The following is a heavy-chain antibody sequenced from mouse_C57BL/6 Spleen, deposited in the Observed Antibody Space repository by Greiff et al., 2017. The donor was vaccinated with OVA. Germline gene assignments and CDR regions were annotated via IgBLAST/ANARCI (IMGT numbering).Heavy chain of an antibody. CDR1: GFSLTSYG. D-gene: IGHD3-2*02. CDR2: IWRGGST. J-gene: IGHJ2*01. CDR3: AKDSSGSYYFDY. Sequence: VKVEESGPGLVQPSQSLSITCTVSGFSLTSYGVHWVRQSPGKGLEWLGVIWRGGSTDYNAAFMSRLSITKDNSKSQVFFKMNSLQADDTAIYYCAKDSSGSYYFDYWGQGTTLTVSS. V-gene: IGHV2-5*01.